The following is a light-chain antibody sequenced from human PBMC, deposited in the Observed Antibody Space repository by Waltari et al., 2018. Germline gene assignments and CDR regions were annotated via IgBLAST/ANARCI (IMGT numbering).Light chain of an antibody. Sequence: QSALTQPASVSGSPGQSITISCTGISSDVGGYNYVSWYQQHPGKAPKLMIYDVSKRPSGVSNRFSGSKSGNTASLTISGLQAEDEADYYCCSYAGSSTYVVFGGGTKLTVL. CDR1: SSDVGGYNY. J-gene: IGLJ2*01. CDR2: DVS. CDR3: CSYAGSSTYVV. V-gene: IGLV2-23*02.